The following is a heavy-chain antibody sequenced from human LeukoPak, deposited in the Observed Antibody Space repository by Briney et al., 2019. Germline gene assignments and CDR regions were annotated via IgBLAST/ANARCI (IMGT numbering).Heavy chain of an antibody. V-gene: IGHV1-2*02. CDR1: GYTFIDYY. CDR3: ASRDGPPGAFDF. J-gene: IGHJ4*02. D-gene: IGHD5-24*01. Sequence: ASVKLSCKASGYTFIDYYMHWVRLAPGQGLDWKGWVHPNTGGTNYAQKFQGSVTMTRYTSTSKAYMELSRLTSDDTAVYYCASRDGPPGAFDFWGQGTLVTVSS. CDR2: VHPNTGGT.